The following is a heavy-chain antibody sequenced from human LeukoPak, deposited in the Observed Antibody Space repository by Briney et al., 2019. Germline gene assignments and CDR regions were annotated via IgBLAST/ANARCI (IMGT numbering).Heavy chain of an antibody. CDR1: GFTFSNYA. Sequence: GGSLRLSCSASGFTFSNYAMHWVRQAPGKGLEYVSDISSNGGITYYADSVKGRFTVSRDNSKNMLYLQMNSLRAEDTAVYYCVKDKYPVVVAATLDYWGQGIPVTVSS. J-gene: IGHJ4*02. CDR3: VKDKYPVVVAATLDY. D-gene: IGHD2-15*01. CDR2: ISSNGGIT. V-gene: IGHV3-64D*09.